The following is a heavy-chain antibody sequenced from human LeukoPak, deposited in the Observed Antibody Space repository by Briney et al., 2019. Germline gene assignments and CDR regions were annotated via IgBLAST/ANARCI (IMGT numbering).Heavy chain of an antibody. Sequence: PSETLSLTCTVSGGSISSSYYYWGWLRQPPGKGLEWIGSIYYSGSTDYNPTLKSRVTISVDTSKNQFSLKLSSVTAADTAVYYCATGGPSSKFLHYWGQGTLVTVSS. CDR3: ATGGPSSKFLHY. D-gene: IGHD2-2*01. CDR1: GGSISSSYYY. V-gene: IGHV4-39*07. CDR2: IYYSGST. J-gene: IGHJ4*02.